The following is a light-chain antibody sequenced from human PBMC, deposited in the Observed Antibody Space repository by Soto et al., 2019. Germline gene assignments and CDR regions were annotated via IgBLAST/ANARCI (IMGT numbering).Light chain of an antibody. CDR3: QQHQSYST. CDR2: AAS. CDR1: QSISSY. V-gene: IGKV1-39*01. Sequence: DIQMTQSPSSPSASVGDRVTITCRASQSISSYLNWYQQKPGKAPKLLIYAASSLQSGVPSRFSGSGSGTEFTLTISSLQPDDFATYYCQQHQSYSTFGQGTKVDIK. J-gene: IGKJ1*01.